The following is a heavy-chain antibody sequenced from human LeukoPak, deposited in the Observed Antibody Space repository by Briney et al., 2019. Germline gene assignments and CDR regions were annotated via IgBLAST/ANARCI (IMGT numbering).Heavy chain of an antibody. Sequence: GGSLRLSCAASGFTFSSYAMHWVRQAPGKGLEWVAVISYDGSNKYYADSVKGRFTISRDNSENTLYLQMNSLRAEDTAVYYCAKDEGEAVAGHVWGQGTLVTVSS. CDR3: AKDEGEAVAGHV. CDR2: ISYDGSNK. CDR1: GFTFSSYA. J-gene: IGHJ4*02. V-gene: IGHV3-30*04. D-gene: IGHD6-19*01.